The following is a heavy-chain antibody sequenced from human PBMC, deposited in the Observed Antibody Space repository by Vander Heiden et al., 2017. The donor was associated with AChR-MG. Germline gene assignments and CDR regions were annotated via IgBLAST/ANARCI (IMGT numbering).Heavy chain of an antibody. CDR1: GFTFRSSW. CDR2: IKQDGSEK. J-gene: IGHJ6*02. Sequence: EVQLVESGGGWVQPGGSLRLSCAASGFTFRSSWMTWVRQAPGKGLEWVANIKQDGSEKYYVDSVKGRFTISRDNAKNSLYLQMNSLRAEDTAVYYCARVAPAAIRDYYYYYGMDVWGQGTTVTVSS. CDR3: ARVAPAAIRDYYYYYGMDV. D-gene: IGHD2-2*02. V-gene: IGHV3-7*01.